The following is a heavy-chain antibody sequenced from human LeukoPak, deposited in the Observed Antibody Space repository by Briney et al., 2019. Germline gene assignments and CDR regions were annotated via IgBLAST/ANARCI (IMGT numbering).Heavy chain of an antibody. CDR3: ARDLVVWGSYRPYFDY. CDR2: IYTSGST. CDR1: GSSISSGSYY. D-gene: IGHD3-16*02. J-gene: IGHJ4*02. V-gene: IGHV4-61*02. Sequence: SETLSLTCTVSGSSISSGSYYWSWIRQPAGKGLEWIGRIYTSGSTNYNPSLKSRVTISVDTSKNQFSLKLSSVTAADTAVYYCARDLVVWGSYRPYFDYWGQGTLVTVSS.